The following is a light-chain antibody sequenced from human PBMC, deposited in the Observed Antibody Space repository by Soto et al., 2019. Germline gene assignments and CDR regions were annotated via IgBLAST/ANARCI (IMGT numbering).Light chain of an antibody. CDR1: QSVSSSY. V-gene: IGKV3-20*01. J-gene: IGKJ4*01. CDR3: QQYGSSPLT. CDR2: HAS. Sequence: GERATLSCRASQSVSSSYLAWYQQEPGQAPRLLIYHASRRATGIPDRFSGSGSGTDFTLTISRLEPEDFAVYNCQQYGSSPLTFGGGTKVDI.